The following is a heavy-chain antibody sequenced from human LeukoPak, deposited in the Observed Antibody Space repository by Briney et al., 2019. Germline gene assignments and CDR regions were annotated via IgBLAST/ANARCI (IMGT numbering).Heavy chain of an antibody. D-gene: IGHD1-26*01. V-gene: IGHV3-74*01. CDR2: IKSDGTGT. CDR1: GFTFSTYS. Sequence: GGSLRLSCVASGFTFSTYSMNWVRLAPGKGLVWVSRIKSDGTGTTYADSVKGRFTISRDNAKNTLYLQMNSLRAEDTAVYYRARERDSVGLTIDYWGQGTLVTVSS. J-gene: IGHJ4*02. CDR3: ARERDSVGLTIDY.